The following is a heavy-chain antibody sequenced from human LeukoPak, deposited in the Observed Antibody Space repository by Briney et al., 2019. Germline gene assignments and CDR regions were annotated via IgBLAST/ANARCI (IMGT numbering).Heavy chain of an antibody. CDR2: INPNSGGT. D-gene: IGHD6-13*01. V-gene: IGHV1-2*02. CDR1: GYTFTGYY. J-gene: IGHJ4*02. Sequence: GASVKVSCKASGYTFTGYYIHWVRQAPGQGLEWMGWINPNSGGTNYAQKFQGRVTMTRDTSISTAYMELSRLRSDDTAVYYCAREVYSSSCHDYWGQGTLVTVSS. CDR3: AREVYSSSCHDY.